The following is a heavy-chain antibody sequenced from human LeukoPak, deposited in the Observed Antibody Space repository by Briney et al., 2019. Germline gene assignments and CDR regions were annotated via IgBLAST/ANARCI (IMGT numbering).Heavy chain of an antibody. Sequence: PGGSPRLSCAASGFTFSSYAMSWVRQAPGKGLEWVSAISGSGGSTYYADSVKGRSTISRDNSKNTLYLQMNSLRAEDTAVYYCAKDGVVPAAIDAFDIWGQGTMVTVSS. CDR3: AKDGVVPAAIDAFDI. J-gene: IGHJ3*02. CDR1: GFTFSSYA. D-gene: IGHD2-2*01. V-gene: IGHV3-23*01. CDR2: ISGSGGST.